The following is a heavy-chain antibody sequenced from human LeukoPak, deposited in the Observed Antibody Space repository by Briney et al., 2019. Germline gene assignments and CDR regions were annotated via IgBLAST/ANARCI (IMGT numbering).Heavy chain of an antibody. CDR2: INTYSGNT. CDR1: GYTFTSYG. J-gene: IGHJ2*01. CDR3: ARDSFRYFDL. V-gene: IGHV1-18*01. Sequence: GASVKVSCKASGYTFTSYGISWVRQAPGQGLEWMGWINTYSGNTNYAQKLQGRVTMTTDTSTTTAYMKLRGLRSDDTAVYYCARDSFRYFDLWGHGALVTVSS. D-gene: IGHD3-16*02.